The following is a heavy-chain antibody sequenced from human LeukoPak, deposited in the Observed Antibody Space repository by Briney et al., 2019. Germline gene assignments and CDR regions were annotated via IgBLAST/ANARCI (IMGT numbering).Heavy chain of an antibody. CDR1: GGSISSSSYY. CDR3: ARDLGFGVGYDSSGLFDY. CDR2: IYYSGST. J-gene: IGHJ4*02. Sequence: SETLSLTCTVSGGSISSSSYYWGWIRQPPGKGLEWIGSIYYSGSTYYNPSLKSRVTISVDTSKNQFSLKLSSVTAADTAVYYCARDLGFGVGYDSSGLFDYWGQGTLVTVSS. D-gene: IGHD3-22*01. V-gene: IGHV4-39*07.